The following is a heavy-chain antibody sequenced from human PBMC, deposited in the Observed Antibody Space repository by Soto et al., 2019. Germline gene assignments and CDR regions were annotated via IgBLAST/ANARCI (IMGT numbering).Heavy chain of an antibody. D-gene: IGHD5-18*01. Sequence: SETLSLTCTVSGGSISSGDYYWSWIRQPPGKGLEWIGYIYYSGSTYYNPSLKSRVTISVDTSKNQFSLKLSSVTAADTAVYYCASSGYSYAPTPDYWGQGTLVTVSS. V-gene: IGHV4-30-4*01. CDR1: GGSISSGDYY. CDR2: IYYSGST. CDR3: ASSGYSYAPTPDY. J-gene: IGHJ4*02.